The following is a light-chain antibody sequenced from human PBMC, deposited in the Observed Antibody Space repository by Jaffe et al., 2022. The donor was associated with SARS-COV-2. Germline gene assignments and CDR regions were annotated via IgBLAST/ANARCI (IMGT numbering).Light chain of an antibody. CDR3: QQYGSSPPYT. J-gene: IGKJ2*01. Sequence: EIVLTQSPGTLSLSPGERATLSCRASQSFSRFYLAWYQQKPGQAPRLLIYGASSRATGIPDRFSGSGSGTDFTLTISRLEPEDFAVYYCQQYGSSPPYTFGQGTKLEIK. CDR2: GAS. CDR1: QSFSRFY. V-gene: IGKV3-20*01.